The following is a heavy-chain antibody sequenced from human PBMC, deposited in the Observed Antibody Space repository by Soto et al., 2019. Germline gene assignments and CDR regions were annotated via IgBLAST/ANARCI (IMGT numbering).Heavy chain of an antibody. CDR1: GYTFTSYG. D-gene: IGHD3-22*01. J-gene: IGHJ1*01. Sequence: ASVKVSCKASGYTFTSYGISWVRQAPGQGLEWMGWISAYNGNTNYAQKLQGRVTMTTDTSTSTAYMELRSLRSDDTAVYHCARGSRLNSSGYCRHWGQGTLVTVSS. CDR3: ARGSRLNSSGYCRH. CDR2: ISAYNGNT. V-gene: IGHV1-18*01.